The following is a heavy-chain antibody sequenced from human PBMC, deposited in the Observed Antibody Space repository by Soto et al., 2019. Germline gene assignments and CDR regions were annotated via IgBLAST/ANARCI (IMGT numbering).Heavy chain of an antibody. V-gene: IGHV3-33*01. CDR2: IWFDGSNK. CDR3: ATAGPY. J-gene: IGHJ4*02. Sequence: GGSLRLSCAASGFTFSSYGMHWVRQAPGKGLEWVAVIWFDGSNKFYADSVKGRFTISRDNSKNTVSLQMNSLRDEDSAAYYCATAGPYWGQGTLVTVSS. CDR1: GFTFSSYG.